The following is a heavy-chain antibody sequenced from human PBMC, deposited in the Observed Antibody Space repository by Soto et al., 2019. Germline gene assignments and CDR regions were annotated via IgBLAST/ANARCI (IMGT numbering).Heavy chain of an antibody. CDR1: GFRFSIYS. CDR2: ITSDTKTI. CDR3: ARSVGGHFAY. V-gene: IGHV3-48*02. J-gene: IGHJ4*02. Sequence: EVQLVESGGALVQRGGSLTLSCAASGFRFSIYSMNWVRQAPGKGLEWSAYITSDTKTIKYAESVKGRFTISRDNAKNAVYRQMYTLSDDGTGVYFCARSVGGHFAYWGPGTVVTVSS. D-gene: IGHD1-26*01.